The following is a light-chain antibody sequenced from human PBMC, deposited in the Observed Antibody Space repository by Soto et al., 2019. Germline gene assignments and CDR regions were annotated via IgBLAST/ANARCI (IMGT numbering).Light chain of an antibody. CDR1: QVISNY. CDR3: QKYNSAPWT. Sequence: DIQMTQSPSSLSASVGDRVTITCRASQVISNYLAWYQQKPGKVPKLLIYAASTLQSGVPFRFSGSGSGTDFTLTISSLQPKDVATDDWQKYNSAPWTFGQGTKVEIK. V-gene: IGKV1-27*01. CDR2: AAS. J-gene: IGKJ1*01.